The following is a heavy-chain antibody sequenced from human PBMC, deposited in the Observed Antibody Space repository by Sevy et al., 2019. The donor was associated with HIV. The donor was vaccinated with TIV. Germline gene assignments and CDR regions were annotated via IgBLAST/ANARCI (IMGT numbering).Heavy chain of an antibody. J-gene: IGHJ3*02. D-gene: IGHD3-22*01. CDR2: IRSKANSYAT. CDR1: GFTFSGSA. Sequence: GGSLRLSCAASGFTFSGSAMHWVRQASGKGLEWVGRIRSKANSYATAYAASVKGRFTISRDDSKNTAYLQMNSPKTEDTAVYYCTRAAPYDSGAFDIWGQGTMVTVSS. CDR3: TRAAPYDSGAFDI. V-gene: IGHV3-73*01.